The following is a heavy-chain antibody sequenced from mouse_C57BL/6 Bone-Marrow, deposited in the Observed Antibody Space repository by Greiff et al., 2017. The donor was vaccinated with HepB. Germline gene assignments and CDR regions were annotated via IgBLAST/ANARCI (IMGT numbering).Heavy chain of an antibody. CDR1: GYTFTSYW. V-gene: IGHV1-50*01. J-gene: IGHJ2*01. CDR2: IDPSDSYT. CDR3: ARGVDY. Sequence: QVHVKQPGAELVKPGASVKLSCKASGYTFTSYWMQWVKQRPGQGLEWIGEIDPSDSYTNYNQKFKGKATLTVDTSSSTAYMQLSILTSRDSAVYYCARGVDYWGQGTTLTVSS.